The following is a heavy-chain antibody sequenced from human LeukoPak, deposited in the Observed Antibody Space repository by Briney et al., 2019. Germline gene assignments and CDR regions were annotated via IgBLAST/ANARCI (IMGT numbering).Heavy chain of an antibody. J-gene: IGHJ4*02. CDR3: ARAGGSTVSHSDY. Sequence: GGSLRLSCAASGFTFSTYAMSWVRQAPGKGLEWVSSISSSTSYIYYADSVKGRFTISKDNAKNSLYLQMNSLRAEDTAVYYCARAGGSTVSHSDYWGQGTLVTVSS. CDR1: GFTFSTYA. D-gene: IGHD4-17*01. CDR2: ISSSTSYI. V-gene: IGHV3-21*01.